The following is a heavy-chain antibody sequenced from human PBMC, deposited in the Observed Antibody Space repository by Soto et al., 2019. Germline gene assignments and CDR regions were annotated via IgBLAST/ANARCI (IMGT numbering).Heavy chain of an antibody. CDR1: GFTFSKYW. CDR3: ARGDCVGGPCYSLAGSFYYYMDV. J-gene: IGHJ6*03. CDR2: INSDGSVS. V-gene: IGHV3-74*01. Sequence: EVQLVESGGGLVQPGGSLRLSCAASGFTFSKYWMYWVRQAPGKGLVWVSRINSDGSVSSYADSVKGRLTISRDNVKNTLYLHMNSLRAEDTAVYYCARGDCVGGPCYSLAGSFYYYMDVWGKGTTVTVS. D-gene: IGHD2-15*01.